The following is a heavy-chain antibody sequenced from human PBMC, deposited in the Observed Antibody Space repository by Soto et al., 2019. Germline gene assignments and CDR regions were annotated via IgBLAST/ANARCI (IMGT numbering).Heavy chain of an antibody. CDR3: ARVWFGELCRWFDP. Sequence: SETLSLTCTVSGGSVSSGSYYWSWIRQPPGKGLEWIGEIYHSGSTNYNPSLKSRVTISVDKSKNQFSLKLSSVTAADTAVYYCARVWFGELCRWFDPWGQGTLVTVSS. V-gene: IGHV4-61*01. D-gene: IGHD3-10*01. J-gene: IGHJ5*02. CDR1: GGSVSSGSYY. CDR2: IYHSGST.